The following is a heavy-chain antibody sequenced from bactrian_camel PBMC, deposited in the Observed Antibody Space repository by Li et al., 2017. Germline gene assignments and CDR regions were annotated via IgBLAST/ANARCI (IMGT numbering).Heavy chain of an antibody. D-gene: IGHD1*01. CDR1: GNAYNSYC. J-gene: IGHJ7*01. CDR2: VDRDGYS. Sequence: HVQLVESGGGSVQAGGSLRLSCVASGNAYNSYCMGWFRQAPGKEREGIGTVDRDGYSRYADSVKGRFTISKDNANDTLYLEMNSLKREDTARYYCAAGDVGRCLYARVRLEIWSLEYSGKGTQVTVS. V-gene: IGHV3S53*01.